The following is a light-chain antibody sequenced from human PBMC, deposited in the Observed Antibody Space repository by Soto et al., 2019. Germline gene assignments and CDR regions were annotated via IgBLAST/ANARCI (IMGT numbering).Light chain of an antibody. V-gene: IGKV3-20*01. J-gene: IGKJ2*01. CDR2: GAS. CDR1: QSVSSSY. Sequence: EIVLTQSPGTLSLSPGERATLSCRASQSVSSSYVAWYQQKPGQAPRLLIYGASSSATGIPDRFSGSGSGTDFTLTISRLEPEDFAVYYWQQYGSSPYTFGQGTKLEIK. CDR3: QQYGSSPYT.